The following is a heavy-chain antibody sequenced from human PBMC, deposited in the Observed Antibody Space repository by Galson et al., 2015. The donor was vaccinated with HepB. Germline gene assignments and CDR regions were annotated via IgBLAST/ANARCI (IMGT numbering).Heavy chain of an antibody. CDR3: ARGPMITFGGVIVTYYFDY. V-gene: IGHV1-18*01. J-gene: IGHJ4*02. CDR2: ISAYNGNT. CDR1: GYTFTSYG. D-gene: IGHD3-16*02. Sequence: SVKVSCKASGYTFTSYGISWVRQAPGQGLEWMGWISAYNGNTNYAQKFQGRVTMTRNTSISTAYMELSSLRSEDTAVYYCARGPMITFGGVIVTYYFDYWGQGTLVTVSS.